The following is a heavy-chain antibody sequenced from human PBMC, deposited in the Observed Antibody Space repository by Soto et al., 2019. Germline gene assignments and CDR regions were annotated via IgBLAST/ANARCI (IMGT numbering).Heavy chain of an antibody. D-gene: IGHD3-10*01. CDR2: ISSTAGRTS. CDR3: AKGVLSFHYGMEV. J-gene: IGHJ6*02. Sequence: GGSLRLSCATSGFAFNTYPMTWVRQAPGKGLEWVSSISSTAGRTSSYADSVKGRFAISRDFSDNTVYLQMNNLRVDDTAIYFCAKGVLSFHYGMEVWGQGTTVTVSS. V-gene: IGHV3-23*01. CDR1: GFAFNTYP.